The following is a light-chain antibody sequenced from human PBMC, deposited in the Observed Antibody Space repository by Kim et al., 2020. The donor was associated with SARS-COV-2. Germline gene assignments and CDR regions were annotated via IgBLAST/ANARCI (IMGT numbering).Light chain of an antibody. CDR2: LNSDGSH. Sequence: VKLTCTLSSGHSSYAIAWHQQQPEKGPRYLMKLNSDGSHSKGDGSPDRFSGSSSGAERYLTISSLQSEDEADYYCQTWGTGIHVVFGGGTQLTVL. CDR3: QTWGTGIHVV. V-gene: IGLV4-69*01. J-gene: IGLJ2*01. CDR1: SGHSSYA.